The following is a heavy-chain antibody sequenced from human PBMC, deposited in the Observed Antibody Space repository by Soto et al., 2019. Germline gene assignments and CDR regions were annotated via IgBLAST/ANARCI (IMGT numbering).Heavy chain of an antibody. CDR3: ARLFRDAIYYYYYYGMDV. V-gene: IGHV4-39*01. CDR1: GGSISSSSYY. Sequence: QLQLQESGPGLVKPSETLSLTCTVSGGSISSSSYYWGWIRQPPGKGLEWIGSIYYSGSTYYNPSLKSRVTISVDTSKNQFSLNLSSVTAADTAVYYCARLFRDAIYYYYYYGMDVWGQGTTVTVSS. J-gene: IGHJ6*02. CDR2: IYYSGST. D-gene: IGHD3-10*02.